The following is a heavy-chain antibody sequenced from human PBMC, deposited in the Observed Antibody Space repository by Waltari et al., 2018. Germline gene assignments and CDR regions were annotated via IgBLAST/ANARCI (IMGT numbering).Heavy chain of an antibody. V-gene: IGHV3-33*05. CDR1: GFSLSASV. CDR2: VSFGVDNL. J-gene: IGHJ1*01. CDR3: AGTATAFLDS. D-gene: IGHD2-21*02. Sequence: QLAESGGGLVQPGQSLRLSCTVSGFSLSASVLHWIRQPPGKSPGWLWSVSFGVDNLFYAYSVKGRFVISTDNSKRMLFLQMKNLRRNDTAVYFCAGTATAFLDSWGQGTLVTVAS.